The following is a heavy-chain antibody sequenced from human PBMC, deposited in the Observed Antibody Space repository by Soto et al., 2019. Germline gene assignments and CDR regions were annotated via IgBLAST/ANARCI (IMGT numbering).Heavy chain of an antibody. CDR1: GGSISSGYYY. D-gene: IGHD6-6*01. CDR3: ASSSLHGMDV. V-gene: IGHV4-30-4*01. Sequence: SETLSLTCSVSGGSISSGYYYWSWIRQPPGKGLEWIGNIYYSGNTYYNPSLKSRLIISIDTSKKQFSLEVCSVTAADTAVSYCASSSLHGMDVWGQGTPVTV. J-gene: IGHJ6*02. CDR2: IYYSGNT.